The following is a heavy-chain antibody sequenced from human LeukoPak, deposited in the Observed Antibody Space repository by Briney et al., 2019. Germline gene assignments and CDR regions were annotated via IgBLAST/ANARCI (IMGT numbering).Heavy chain of an antibody. Sequence: PGGSLRLSCTGSGFIFSRYAMVWVRQAPGKGLEWVSAMRGDGGDIRYTDSVKGRFTISRDNSKNTLYLQMNSLRVEDTAVYYCANDPNGDYIGAFEFWGQGTMVTVS. V-gene: IGHV3-23*01. D-gene: IGHD4-17*01. J-gene: IGHJ3*01. CDR1: GFIFSRYA. CDR2: MRGDGGDI. CDR3: ANDPNGDYIGAFEF.